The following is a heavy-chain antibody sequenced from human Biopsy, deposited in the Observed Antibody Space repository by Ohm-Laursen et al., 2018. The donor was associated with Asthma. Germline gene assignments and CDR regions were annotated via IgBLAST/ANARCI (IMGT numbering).Heavy chain of an antibody. CDR3: ARDHCSALWAGVSTDNCYFDY. V-gene: IGHV1-69*10. CDR2: IMPPFGLT. CDR1: EDTFSSYV. D-gene: IGHD5/OR15-5a*01. J-gene: IGHJ4*02. Sequence: ASVKVSCKASEDTFSSYVISWVRQAPGQGLEWMGGIMPPFGLTNYVQRFQDRLTISADKSTRTAYMELRRLRSEDSAVYYCARDHCSALWAGVSTDNCYFDYWGQGTLLTVSS.